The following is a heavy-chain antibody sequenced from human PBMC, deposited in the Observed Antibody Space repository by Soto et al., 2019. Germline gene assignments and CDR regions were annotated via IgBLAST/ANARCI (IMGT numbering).Heavy chain of an antibody. J-gene: IGHJ3*01. CDR3: ARFLYDYVGGSYRPNAFDF. V-gene: IGHV1-8*01. CDR2: MNPNSGNT. CDR1: RYTFSSYD. Sequence: AKLSFKAPRYTFSSYDINWLQHSNKQVLGWMGCMNPNSGNTGYAQKFQGRVTMTRNASISTAYMELSSLRSEDTAVYYCARFLYDYVGGSYRPNAFDFWVQGTMVTVSS. D-gene: IGHD3-16*02.